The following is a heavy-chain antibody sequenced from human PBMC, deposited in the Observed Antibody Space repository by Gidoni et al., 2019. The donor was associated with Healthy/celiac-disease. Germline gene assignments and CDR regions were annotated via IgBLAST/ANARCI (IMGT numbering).Heavy chain of an antibody. CDR2: IYYSGST. J-gene: IGHJ4*02. Sequence: QLQLQESGPGLVKPSETLSLTCTVSGGSISSRRYYWGWIRQPPGKGLEWIGSIYYSGSTYYNPSLKSRVTISVDTSKNQFSLKLSSVTAADTAVYYCASSYGSGSYYNLNFDYWGQGTLVTVSS. D-gene: IGHD3-10*01. CDR1: GGSISSRRYY. V-gene: IGHV4-39*07. CDR3: ASSYGSGSYYNLNFDY.